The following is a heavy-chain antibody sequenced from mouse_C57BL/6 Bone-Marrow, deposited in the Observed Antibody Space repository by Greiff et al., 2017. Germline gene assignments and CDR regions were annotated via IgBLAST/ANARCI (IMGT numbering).Heavy chain of an antibody. CDR3: ARLQYYGKRAMDY. CDR1: GYTFTSYW. V-gene: IGHV1-72*01. CDR2: IDPNRGGT. D-gene: IGHD1-1*01. Sequence: FQLQQPGAELVKPGASVKLSCKASGYTFTSYWMHWVKQRPGRGLEWIGRIDPNRGGTKYNEKFKSKATLTVDKPSSTAYMQLSSLPSEDSAVYYCARLQYYGKRAMDYWGQGTSVNVSS. J-gene: IGHJ4*01.